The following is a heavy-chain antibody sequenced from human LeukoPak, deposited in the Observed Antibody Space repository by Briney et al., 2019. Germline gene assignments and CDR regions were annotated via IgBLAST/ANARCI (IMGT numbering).Heavy chain of an antibody. CDR1: GGSLSSYY. V-gene: IGHV4-4*07. J-gene: IGHJ4*02. Sequence: SETLSLTCTVSGGSLSSYYWSWIRQPAGKGLEWIGRIYTSGSTNYNPSLKSRVTMSVDTSKNQFSLKLSSVTAADTAVYYCARDYYDSSGFHPLDYWGQGTLVTVSS. D-gene: IGHD3-22*01. CDR3: ARDYYDSSGFHPLDY. CDR2: IYTSGST.